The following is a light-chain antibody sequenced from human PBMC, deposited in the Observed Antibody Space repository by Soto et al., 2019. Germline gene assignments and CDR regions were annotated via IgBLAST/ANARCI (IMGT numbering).Light chain of an antibody. CDR1: TGPVTSGHY. CDR2: DTA. Sequence: QAVVTQEPSVTVSPGGTVTLTCDSSTGPVTSGHYPYWFQQKPGQAPTTLIFDTASKHSWTPARFSGSLLGGKAALTLAGAQTDDEADYYCLLSYSGTNWVFGGGTKVTVL. J-gene: IGLJ3*02. V-gene: IGLV7-46*01. CDR3: LLSYSGTNWV.